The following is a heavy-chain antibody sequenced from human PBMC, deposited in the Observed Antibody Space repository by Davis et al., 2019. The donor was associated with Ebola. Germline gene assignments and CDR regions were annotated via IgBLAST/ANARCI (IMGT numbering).Heavy chain of an antibody. CDR2: IIPILGIA. CDR1: GGTFSSYA. D-gene: IGHD6-19*01. J-gene: IGHJ4*02. V-gene: IGHV1-69*10. CDR3: ATEGASSGWNFDY. Sequence: AASVKVSCKASGGTFSSYAISWVRQAPGQGLEWMGGIIPILGIANYAQKFQGRVTMTEDTSTDTAYMELSSLRSEDTAVYYCATEGASSGWNFDYWGQGTLVTVSS.